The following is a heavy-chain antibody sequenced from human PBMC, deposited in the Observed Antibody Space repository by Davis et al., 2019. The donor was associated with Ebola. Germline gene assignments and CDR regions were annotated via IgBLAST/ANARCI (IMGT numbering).Heavy chain of an antibody. CDR3: ARGLVVVPAAIRGLYYYGMDV. Sequence: SETLSLTCAVYGGSFSGYYWSWIRQPPGKGLEWIGEIYHSGSTNYNPSLKSRVTISVDTSKNQFSLKLSSVTAADTAVYYCARGLVVVPAAIRGLYYYGMDVWGQGTTVTVSS. J-gene: IGHJ6*02. V-gene: IGHV4-34*01. CDR2: IYHSGST. CDR1: GGSFSGYY. D-gene: IGHD2-2*01.